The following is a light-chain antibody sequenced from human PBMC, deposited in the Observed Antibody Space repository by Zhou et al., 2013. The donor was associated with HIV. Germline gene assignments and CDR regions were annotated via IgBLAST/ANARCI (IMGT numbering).Light chain of an antibody. CDR3: QQYGNSPYT. Sequence: EIVLTQSPGTLSLSPGERATLSCRASQSVTSNYLAWYQQRVGQAPRLLIFGASNRATGISDRFSASGSGTDFTLTISRLEPEDFAVYFCQQYGNSPYTFGQGTRLEIK. J-gene: IGKJ2*01. V-gene: IGKV3-20*01. CDR1: QSVTSNY. CDR2: GAS.